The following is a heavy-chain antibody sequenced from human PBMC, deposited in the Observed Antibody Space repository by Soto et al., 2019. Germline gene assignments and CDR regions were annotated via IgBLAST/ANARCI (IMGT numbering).Heavy chain of an antibody. CDR3: AREYAGRQLARYDAFDI. CDR1: GFTFSSYS. CDR2: ISSSSSTI. Sequence: GGSLRLSCAASGFTFSSYSMNWVRQAPGKGLEWVSYISSSSSTIYYADSVKGRFTISRDNAKNSLYLQMNSLRDEDTAVYYCAREYAGRQLARYDAFDIWGQGTMVTVSS. J-gene: IGHJ3*02. V-gene: IGHV3-48*02. D-gene: IGHD6-13*01.